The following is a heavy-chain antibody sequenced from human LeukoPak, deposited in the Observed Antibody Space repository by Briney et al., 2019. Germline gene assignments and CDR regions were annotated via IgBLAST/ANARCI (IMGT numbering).Heavy chain of an antibody. J-gene: IGHJ6*03. CDR3: AREQHYYMDV. CDR1: GFTFSSYG. V-gene: IGHV3-23*01. D-gene: IGHD5-18*01. CDR2: ISGSGGST. Sequence: GGTLRLSCAASGFTFSSYGMSWVRQAPGKGLEWVSAISGSGGSTYYADSVKGRFTISRDNSKNTLYLQMNSLRAEDTAVYYCAREQHYYMDVWGKGTTVTVSS.